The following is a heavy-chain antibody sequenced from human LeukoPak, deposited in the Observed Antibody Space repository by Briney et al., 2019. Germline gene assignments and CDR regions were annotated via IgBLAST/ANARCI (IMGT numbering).Heavy chain of an antibody. D-gene: IGHD6-6*01. J-gene: IGHJ4*02. Sequence: GSLRLSCTVSGLTFRERAMSWVRQAPGQGPEWVGFIRSTPTGGTPEYAASVKGRFTISRDDSKGIAYLQMNSLQTEDTAVYYCTTLMSGRPDDWGQGTLVTVSP. CDR3: TTLMSGRPDD. V-gene: IGHV3-49*04. CDR1: GLTFRERA. CDR2: IRSTPTGGTP.